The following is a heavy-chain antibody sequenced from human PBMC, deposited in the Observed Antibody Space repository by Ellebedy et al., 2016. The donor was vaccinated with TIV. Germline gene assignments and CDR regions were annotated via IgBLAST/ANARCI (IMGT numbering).Heavy chain of an antibody. V-gene: IGHV4-59*01. CDR1: GGSISSYY. J-gene: IGHJ3*02. Sequence: MPSETLSLTCTVSGGSISSYYWSWIRQPPGKGLEWIGYIYYSGSTNYNPSLKSRVTISVDTSKNQFSLKLSSVTAADTAVYYCASSVLLWFGELRAFDIWGQGTMVTVSS. CDR2: IYYSGST. CDR3: ASSVLLWFGELRAFDI. D-gene: IGHD3-10*01.